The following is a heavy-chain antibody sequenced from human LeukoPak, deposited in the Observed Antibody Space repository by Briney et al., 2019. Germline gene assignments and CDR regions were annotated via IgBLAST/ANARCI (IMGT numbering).Heavy chain of an antibody. V-gene: IGHV3-30*04. J-gene: IGHJ6*03. CDR2: ISYDEDNI. D-gene: IGHD3-9*01. CDR1: GFTFSDYA. Sequence: GGSLRLSCSASGFTFSDYAMHWVRQAPGKGLEWLSIISYDEDNIYYADSVKGRFTISRDNAKNSLYLQMNSLRAEDTAVYYCARDFDRRTRKIGRDSLYYYYYYMDVWGKGTTVTVSS. CDR3: ARDFDRRTRKIGRDSLYYYYYYMDV.